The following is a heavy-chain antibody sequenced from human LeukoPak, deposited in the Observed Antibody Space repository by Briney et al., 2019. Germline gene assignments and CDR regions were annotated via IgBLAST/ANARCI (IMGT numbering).Heavy chain of an antibody. D-gene: IGHD3-10*01. V-gene: IGHV3-66*02. CDR1: GFTVSSNY. Sequence: GGSLRLSCAASGFTVSSNYMSWVRQAPGKGLEWVSVIYSGGSTYYADSVKGRFTISRDNSKNTLCLQMNSLRAEDTAVYYCARDRRSGYYYGMDVWGQGTTVTVSS. J-gene: IGHJ6*02. CDR3: ARDRRSGYYYGMDV. CDR2: IYSGGST.